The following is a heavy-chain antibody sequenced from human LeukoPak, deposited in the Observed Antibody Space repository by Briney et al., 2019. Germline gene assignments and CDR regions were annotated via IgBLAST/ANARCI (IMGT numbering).Heavy chain of an antibody. D-gene: IGHD3-16*02. CDR2: IIPILGIA. CDR3: ARDDVGGVIVIWHKGMDV. Sequence: GASVKVSCKASGGTFSSPAISWVRQAPGQGLEWMGRIIPILGIANYAQKFQGRVTITADKSTSTAYMELSSLRSEDTAVYYCARDDVGGVIVIWHKGMDVWGQGTTVTVSS. CDR1: GGTFSSPA. V-gene: IGHV1-69*04. J-gene: IGHJ6*02.